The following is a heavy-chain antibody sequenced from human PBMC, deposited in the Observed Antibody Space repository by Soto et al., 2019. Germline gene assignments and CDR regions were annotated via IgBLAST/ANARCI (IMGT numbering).Heavy chain of an antibody. J-gene: IGHJ5*02. CDR3: ATERGYYNWFDP. V-gene: IGHV4-31*03. CDR2: IYYSGST. D-gene: IGHD1-1*01. Sequence: PSETLSLTCTVSCGSISSGGYYWSWIRQHPGKGLEWIGYIYYSGSTYYNPSLKSRVTISVDTSKNQFSLKLSSVTAADTAVYYCATERGYYNWFDPWGQGTLVTVSS. CDR1: CGSISSGGYY.